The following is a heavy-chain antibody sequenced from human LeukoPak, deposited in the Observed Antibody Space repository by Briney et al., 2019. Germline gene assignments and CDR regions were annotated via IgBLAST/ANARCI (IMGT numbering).Heavy chain of an antibody. CDR2: IYYSGST. CDR1: GGSINNTNYY. D-gene: IGHD6-19*01. Sequence: PSETLSLTCSVSGGSINNTNYYWGWIRQPPGKGLEWIGSIYYSGSTYYSPSLQSRVTIPVDTSKNQFSLKLSSVTAADTAVYYCASGGRIAVAAIDSRVVYFDYWGQGTLVTVSS. V-gene: IGHV4-39*01. CDR3: ASGGRIAVAAIDSRVVYFDY. J-gene: IGHJ4*02.